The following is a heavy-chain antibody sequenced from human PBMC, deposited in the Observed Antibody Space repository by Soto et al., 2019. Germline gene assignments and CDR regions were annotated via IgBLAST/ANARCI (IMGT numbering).Heavy chain of an antibody. CDR3: ARNSAGPEEEFGELPYYYYYYMDV. J-gene: IGHJ6*03. CDR2: IYYSGST. V-gene: IGHV4-39*01. CDR1: GGSISSSSYY. D-gene: IGHD3-10*01. Sequence: SETMSLTCTVSGGSISSSSYYWGWIRQPPGKGLEWIGSIYYSGSTYYNPSLKSRVTISVDTSKNQFSLKLSSVTAADTAVYYCARNSAGPEEEFGELPYYYYYYMDVWGKGTTVTVSS.